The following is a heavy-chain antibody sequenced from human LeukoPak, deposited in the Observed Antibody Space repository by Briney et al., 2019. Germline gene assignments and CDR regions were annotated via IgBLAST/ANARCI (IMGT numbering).Heavy chain of an antibody. J-gene: IGHJ5*02. CDR1: GGSVSDYY. CDR3: ARGGNYWPQWWFDP. D-gene: IGHD1-26*01. V-gene: IGHV4-59*02. CDR2: IYYTGT. Sequence: SETLSLTCTVSGGSVSDYYWSWIRQSPGKGLEWIGYIYYTGTSYNPSLKSRVTISADTSKNQFSLNLSSVTAADTAVYYCARGGNYWPQWWFDPWGRGTLVSVSS.